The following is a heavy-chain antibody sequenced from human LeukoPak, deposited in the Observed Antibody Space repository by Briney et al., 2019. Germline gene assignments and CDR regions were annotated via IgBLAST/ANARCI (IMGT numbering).Heavy chain of an antibody. Sequence: PSETLSLTCTVSGGSISSYYWSWIRQPPGKGLEWIGYVSYSGSTNYNSILKSRATISVDTSKNQFSLKLSSVTAADTAVYYCARGYCSGGTCYRTFFDYWGQGTLVTVSS. CDR3: ARGYCSGGTCYRTFFDY. J-gene: IGHJ4*02. V-gene: IGHV4-59*01. CDR1: GGSISSYY. D-gene: IGHD2-15*01. CDR2: VSYSGST.